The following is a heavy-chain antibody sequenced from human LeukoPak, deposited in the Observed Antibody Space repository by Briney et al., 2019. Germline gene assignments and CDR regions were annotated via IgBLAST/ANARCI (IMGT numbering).Heavy chain of an antibody. CDR1: GYNFISYY. CDR3: AREDVVLVDAVRYYYYGMDV. J-gene: IGHJ6*02. CDR2: INPRGGST. D-gene: IGHD2-8*01. Sequence: ASLKVSCKASGYNFISYYMHWVRQAPGQGLEWMCIINPRGGSTSYAQKFQDRVTMTRDTSTSTVYMELSSLKSEDTAVYYCAREDVVLVDAVRYYYYGMDVWGQGTTVTVSS. V-gene: IGHV1-46*01.